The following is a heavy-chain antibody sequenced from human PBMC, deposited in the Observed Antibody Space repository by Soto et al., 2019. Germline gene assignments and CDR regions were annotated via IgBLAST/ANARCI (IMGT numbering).Heavy chain of an antibody. D-gene: IGHD5-18*01. CDR2: ISYDGSNK. CDR1: GFTFSSYG. CDR3: AKLGPTAMGYYFDY. Sequence: WWSLRLCCAASGFTFSSYGMHWFRQAPGKGLEWVAVISYDGSNKYYADSVKGRFTISRDNSKNTLYLQMNSLRAEDTAVYYCAKLGPTAMGYYFDYWGQGTLVTVSS. V-gene: IGHV3-30*18. J-gene: IGHJ4*02.